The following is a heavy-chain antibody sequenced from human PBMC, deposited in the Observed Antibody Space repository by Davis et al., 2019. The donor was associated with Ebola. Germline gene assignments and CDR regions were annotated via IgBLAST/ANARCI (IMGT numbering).Heavy chain of an antibody. CDR2: IHDSGNT. J-gene: IGHJ4*02. Sequence: SETLSLTCNVSGGSISSYYWSWIRQAPGKGPEWIAYIHDSGNTKYNPSLRSRLIISVDRSKNQFSLKLNSVTAADTAMYYCASGVFGVTYYFDHWGQGALVTVSS. CDR3: ASGVFGVTYYFDH. V-gene: IGHV4-59*01. CDR1: GGSISSYY. D-gene: IGHD3-3*01.